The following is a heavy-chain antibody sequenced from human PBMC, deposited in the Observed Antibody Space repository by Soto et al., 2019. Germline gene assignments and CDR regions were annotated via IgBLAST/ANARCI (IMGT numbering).Heavy chain of an antibody. J-gene: IGHJ4*02. V-gene: IGHV3-7*01. D-gene: IGHD5-18*01. Sequence: GGSLRLSCAASGFTFSSYGMHWVRQAPGKGLEWVANIKPDGSQEYYVGSVMGRFTISRDNAKNSLYLQMSSLRVEDTAVYYCTRDTAMTEHWGQGTLVTVSS. CDR1: GFTFSSYG. CDR2: IKPDGSQE. CDR3: TRDTAMTEH.